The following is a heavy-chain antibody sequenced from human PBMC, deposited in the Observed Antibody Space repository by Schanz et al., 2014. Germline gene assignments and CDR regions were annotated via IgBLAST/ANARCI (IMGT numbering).Heavy chain of an antibody. Sequence: EVQLVESGGGMVQPGGSLRLSCAASGFNFSSYGMHWVRQAPGKGLEWVSSITTGGNTYYRDSVKGRFIVSRDNSKNTLYLEMNRQRVDDTAVYDCSKDKQGSRSDDSWGQGTLVTVSS. V-gene: IGHV3-23*04. CDR1: GFNFSSYG. D-gene: IGHD2-15*01. CDR2: ITTGGNT. J-gene: IGHJ5*01. CDR3: SKDKQGSRSDDS.